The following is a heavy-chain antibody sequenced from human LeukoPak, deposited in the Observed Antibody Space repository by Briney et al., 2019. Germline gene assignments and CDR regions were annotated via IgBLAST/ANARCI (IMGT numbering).Heavy chain of an antibody. CDR3: ARSRAFNSGAFDP. V-gene: IGHV4-61*01. Sequence: SETLSLTCTVSGASVSSASYWTWIRQPPGKGVEWNAHIYNGVNTNYNPSLKSRVTISVDTSKNQFSLRLNSVTAADTAVYYCARSRAFNSGAFDPWGQGSLVTVSS. CDR1: GASVSSASY. J-gene: IGHJ5*02. D-gene: IGHD1-26*01. CDR2: IYNGVNT.